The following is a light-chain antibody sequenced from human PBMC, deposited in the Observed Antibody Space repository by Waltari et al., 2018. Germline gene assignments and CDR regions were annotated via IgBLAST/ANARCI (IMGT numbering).Light chain of an antibody. V-gene: IGLV1-44*01. CDR1: ISNIGINT. J-gene: IGLJ3*02. Sequence: QSVLTQPPSASGTPGRRVPISCSGTISNIGINTVNWYQQFPGSAPKLLIFSTTQRPSGVPDRFSASKSGTSASLAINGLQAADEADYYCGAWDDGVKEWVFGGGTKLTVL. CDR3: GAWDDGVKEWV. CDR2: STT.